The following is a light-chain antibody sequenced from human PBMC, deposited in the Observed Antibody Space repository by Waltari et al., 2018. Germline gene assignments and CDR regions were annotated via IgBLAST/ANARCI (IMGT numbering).Light chain of an antibody. CDR3: CTYAREINYFVV. CDR2: EVN. V-gene: IGLV2-23*02. J-gene: IGLJ2*01. CDR1: SSDIGNSNL. Sequence: QSALTQPASVSGSPGQSITIPCTGTSSDIGNSNLVSWYQQHPGKAPKLIIYEVNKRPSRVSNRFPESKSGNTTSLTISELQAEDEADYHCCTYAREINYFVVFGGGTKLSVL.